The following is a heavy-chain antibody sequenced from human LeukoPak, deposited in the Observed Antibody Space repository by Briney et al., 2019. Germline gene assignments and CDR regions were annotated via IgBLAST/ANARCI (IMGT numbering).Heavy chain of an antibody. V-gene: IGHV3-23*01. D-gene: IGHD6-19*01. J-gene: IGHJ4*02. Sequence: GGPLRLSCAASGFTFNTYAMSWVRQAPGKGLEWVSTISGSGGSTYYADSVKGRFTISRDNSKNTLYLQMNSLRAEDTAVYYCAKYTAYSTGWPSYWGQGTLVTVS. CDR2: ISGSGGST. CDR3: AKYTAYSTGWPSY. CDR1: GFTFNTYA.